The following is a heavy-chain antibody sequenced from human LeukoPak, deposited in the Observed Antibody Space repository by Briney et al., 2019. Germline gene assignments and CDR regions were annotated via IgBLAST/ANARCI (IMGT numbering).Heavy chain of an antibody. D-gene: IGHD2-15*01. J-gene: IGHJ3*02. CDR2: INSDGGST. V-gene: IGHV3-74*01. Sequence: PGGSLRLSCAASGFTFSSYWMHWIRQAPGKGLVWVSRINSDGGSTSYADSVKGRFTISRDNAKNTLYLQMNSLRAEDTAVYYCAVLEDAFDIWGQGTMVTVSS. CDR3: AVLEDAFDI. CDR1: GFTFSSYW.